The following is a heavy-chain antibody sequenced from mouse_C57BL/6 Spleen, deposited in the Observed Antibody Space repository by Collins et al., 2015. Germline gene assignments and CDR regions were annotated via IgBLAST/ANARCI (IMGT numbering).Heavy chain of an antibody. Sequence: QVQLQQPGAELVRPGTSVKLSCKASGYTFTSYWMHWVKQRPGQGLEWIGVIDPSDSYTNYNQKFKGKATLTVDTSSSTACMQLSSLTSEDSAVYYCARGILRSWFAYWGQETLVTVSA. CDR2: IDPSDSYT. CDR3: ARGILRSWFAY. V-gene: IGHV1-59*01. D-gene: IGHD1-1*01. CDR1: GYTFTSYW. J-gene: IGHJ3*01.